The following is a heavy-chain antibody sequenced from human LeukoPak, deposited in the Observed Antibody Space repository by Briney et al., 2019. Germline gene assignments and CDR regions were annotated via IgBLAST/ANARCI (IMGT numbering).Heavy chain of an antibody. Sequence: SSETLSLTCTVSGGSISSYYWSWIRQPPGKGLEWIGYIYYSGSTNYNPSLKSRVTISVDTSKNQFSLKLSSVTAADTAVYYCARGRMLGGGGNWLDPWGQGTLVTVSS. J-gene: IGHJ5*02. CDR1: GGSISSYY. CDR3: ARGRMLGGGGNWLDP. V-gene: IGHV4-59*01. CDR2: IYYSGST. D-gene: IGHD3-10*02.